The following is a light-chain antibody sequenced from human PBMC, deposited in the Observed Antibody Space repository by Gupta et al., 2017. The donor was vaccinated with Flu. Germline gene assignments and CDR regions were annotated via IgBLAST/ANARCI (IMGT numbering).Light chain of an antibody. J-gene: IGLJ3*02. V-gene: IGLV8-61*01. CDR1: SGSVSTSYY. Sequence: QTVVTQEPSFSVSPGGTVTLTCGLSSGSVSTSYYPSWYQQTPGQSPRTLIYSTNNRSSGVPDRFSGSILGNTAALTITGAQADDESDYYCVLYMGSGIWVFGGGTKLTVL. CDR3: VLYMGSGIWV. CDR2: STN.